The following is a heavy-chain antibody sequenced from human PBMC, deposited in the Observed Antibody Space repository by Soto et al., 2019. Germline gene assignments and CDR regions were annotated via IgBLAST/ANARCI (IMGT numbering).Heavy chain of an antibody. D-gene: IGHD6-25*01. CDR3: ARDRKGDGYNFDS. V-gene: IGHV3-48*01. Sequence: SVKGRFTISRDNAKNSLYLQMNSLRADDTAVYYCARDRKGDGYNFDSWGQGTLVTVSS. J-gene: IGHJ4*02.